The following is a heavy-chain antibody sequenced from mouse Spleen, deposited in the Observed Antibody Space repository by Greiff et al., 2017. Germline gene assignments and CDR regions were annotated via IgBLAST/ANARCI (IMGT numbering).Heavy chain of an antibody. CDR3: ARDREYDGYFDY. CDR1: GYSITSGYD. Sequence: EVKLVESGPGMVKPSQSLSLTCTVTGYSITSGYDWHWIRHFPGNKLEWMGYISYSGSTNYNPSLKSRISITHDTSKNHFFLKLNSVTTEDTATYYCARDREYDGYFDYWGQGTTLTVSS. D-gene: IGHD2-14*01. V-gene: IGHV3-1*01. J-gene: IGHJ2*01. CDR2: ISYSGST.